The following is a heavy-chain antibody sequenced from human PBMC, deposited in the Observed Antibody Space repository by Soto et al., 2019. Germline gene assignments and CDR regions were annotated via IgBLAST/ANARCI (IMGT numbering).Heavy chain of an antibody. Sequence: QVQLVQSGAEVKKPGSSVKVSCKTSGGTFSTYAISWVRQAPGQGLEWMGMIIPIYGTTNYAQKFQGRVTITADESTNTAYMELTSLRSEDTAVYYCARDQGPDCSGGSCCGYYGMDVWGQGTTVTVSS. D-gene: IGHD2-15*01. J-gene: IGHJ6*02. CDR2: IIPIYGTT. V-gene: IGHV1-69*18. CDR3: ARDQGPDCSGGSCCGYYGMDV. CDR1: GGTFSTYA.